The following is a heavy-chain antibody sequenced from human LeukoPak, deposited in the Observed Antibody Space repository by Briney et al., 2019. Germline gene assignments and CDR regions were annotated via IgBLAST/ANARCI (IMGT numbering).Heavy chain of an antibody. J-gene: IGHJ5*02. CDR1: GFTVSSNY. V-gene: IGHV3-53*03. CDR3: AKDDNYIRFLS. D-gene: IGHD3-16*01. Sequence: GGSLRLSCAASGFTVSSNYMSWVRQAPGKGLEWVSVIYSGGNTYYADSVKGRFTISRDNSKNTLYLQMNSLRAGDTAVYYCAKDDNYIRFLSWGQGTLVTVSS. CDR2: IYSGGNT.